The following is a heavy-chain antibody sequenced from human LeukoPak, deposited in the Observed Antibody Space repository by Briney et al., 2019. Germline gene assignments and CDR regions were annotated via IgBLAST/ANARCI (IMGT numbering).Heavy chain of an antibody. CDR3: ARDPYSSGWYRTYYYYGMDV. Sequence: GGSLRLSCAASGFTFSSYWMSWVRQAPGKGLDWVANIKQDGSEKYYVDSVKGRFTISRDNAKNSLYLQMNSLRAEDTAVYYCARDPYSSGWYRTYYYYGMDVWGQGTTVTVSS. CDR2: IKQDGSEK. D-gene: IGHD6-19*01. J-gene: IGHJ6*02. CDR1: GFTFSSYW. V-gene: IGHV3-7*01.